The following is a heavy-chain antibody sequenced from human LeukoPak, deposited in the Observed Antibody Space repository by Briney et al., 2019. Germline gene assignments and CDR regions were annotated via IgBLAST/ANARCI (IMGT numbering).Heavy chain of an antibody. D-gene: IGHD3-22*01. CDR1: GFTFSSYA. CDR2: ISGSGGST. CDR3: AKSDSSGYSTFDY. V-gene: IGHV3-23*01. J-gene: IGHJ4*02. Sequence: GGSLRLSCAASGFTFSSYAMSWVRQAPGKGLEWVSTISGSGGSTYYADSVKGRFTISRDNFKNTLYLQMNSLRAEDTAVYYCAKSDSSGYSTFDYWGQGTLVTVSS.